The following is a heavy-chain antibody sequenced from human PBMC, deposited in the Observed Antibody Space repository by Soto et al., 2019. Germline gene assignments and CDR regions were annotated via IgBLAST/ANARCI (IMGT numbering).Heavy chain of an antibody. V-gene: IGHV4-31*03. CDR1: GGSISSGSYY. Sequence: SETLSLTCTVSGGSISSGSYYWSWIRQHPGKGLECIGYIYYSGSTYYNPSLKSRVTISIDTSKNQFSLKLSSVTAADTAVYYCARDYPGSGSQCLDVWGQGTTVTVSS. J-gene: IGHJ6*02. D-gene: IGHD3-10*01. CDR3: ARDYPGSGSQCLDV. CDR2: IYYSGST.